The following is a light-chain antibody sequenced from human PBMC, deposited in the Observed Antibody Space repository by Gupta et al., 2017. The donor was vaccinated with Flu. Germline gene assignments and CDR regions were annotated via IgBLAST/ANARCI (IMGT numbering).Light chain of an antibody. CDR3: QQRYSWPLT. V-gene: IGKV3-11*01. Sequence: LTQSPGTLSVSPGDAVTLSCRASQGVATHTAWYQHRPGQAPRLLIYDASSRVTGVPGRFSGSGSGTDFTLTISSVEPEDSALYFCQQRYSWPLTFGGGTKV. CDR2: DAS. CDR1: QGVATH. J-gene: IGKJ4*01.